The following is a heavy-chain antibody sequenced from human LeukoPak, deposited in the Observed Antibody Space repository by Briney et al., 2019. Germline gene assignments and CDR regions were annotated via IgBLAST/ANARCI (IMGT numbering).Heavy chain of an antibody. J-gene: IGHJ4*02. CDR2: ISYDGSNK. CDR3: ARGEVTAILDY. Sequence: QSGGSLRLSCAASGFTFSSYAMHWVRQAPGKGLEWVAVISYDGSNKYYADSVKGRFTISRDNSKNTLYLQMNSLRAEDTAVYYCARGEVTAILDYWGQGTLVTVSS. CDR1: GFTFSSYA. V-gene: IGHV3-30*04. D-gene: IGHD2-21*02.